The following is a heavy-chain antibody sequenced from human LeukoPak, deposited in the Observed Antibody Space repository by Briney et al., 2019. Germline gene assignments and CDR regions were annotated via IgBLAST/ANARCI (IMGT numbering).Heavy chain of an antibody. Sequence: PSETLSLTCTVSGGSISSSNNCWGWIRQPPGKGLEWIGSFYYSEYTHYNPSLKSRVTISVDTSKNQFSLRLSSVTAAGTAVYYCVRHEQWLIRDFWGQGTLVTVSS. D-gene: IGHD6-19*01. CDR3: VRHEQWLIRDF. CDR1: GGSISSSNNC. CDR2: FYYSEYT. J-gene: IGHJ4*02. V-gene: IGHV4-39*01.